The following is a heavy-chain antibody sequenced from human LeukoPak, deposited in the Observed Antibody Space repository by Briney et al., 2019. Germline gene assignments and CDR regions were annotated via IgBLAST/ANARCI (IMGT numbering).Heavy chain of an antibody. V-gene: IGHV3-21*01. D-gene: IGHD4-17*01. Sequence: GGSLRVSCAASGFTVSSNYMSWVRQAPGKGLEWVSSISSSSSYIYYADSVKGRFTISRDNAKNSLYLQMNSLRAEDTAVYYCARDDKSYGDYVDAFDIWGQGTMVTVSS. CDR1: GFTVSSNY. J-gene: IGHJ3*02. CDR3: ARDDKSYGDYVDAFDI. CDR2: ISSSSSYI.